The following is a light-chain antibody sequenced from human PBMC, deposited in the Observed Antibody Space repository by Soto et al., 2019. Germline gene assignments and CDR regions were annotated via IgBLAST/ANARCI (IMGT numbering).Light chain of an antibody. V-gene: IGKV3-11*01. CDR3: QQRRNWPLT. J-gene: IGKJ3*01. Sequence: EIVLTQSPATLSLSPGERATLSCRASQSVSSYLAWYQQKPAQAPRLLIYDASNRATGIPARFSGSGSGTDFTLTISSLEPEDFAVYYCQQRRNWPLTFGPGTKVDIK. CDR1: QSVSSY. CDR2: DAS.